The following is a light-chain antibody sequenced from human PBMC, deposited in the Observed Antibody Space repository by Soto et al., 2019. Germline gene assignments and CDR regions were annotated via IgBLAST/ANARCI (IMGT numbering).Light chain of an antibody. J-gene: IGLJ1*01. Sequence: QSVLTQPPSVSGAPGQRVTISCTGSSSNIGAGYDVHWYQQLPGTAPKLLIYGNSNRPSGVPDRFSGSKSGTSASLAITGLQAGDEAVNSFQSYYSSRSVLAFGTGTKFTVL. CDR2: GNS. CDR1: SSNIGAGYD. CDR3: QSYYSSRSVLA. V-gene: IGLV1-40*01.